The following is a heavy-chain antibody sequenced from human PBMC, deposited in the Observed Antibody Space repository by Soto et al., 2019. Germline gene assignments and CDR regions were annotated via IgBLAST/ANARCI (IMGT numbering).Heavy chain of an antibody. CDR1: GGSISSYY. J-gene: IGHJ6*02. V-gene: IGHV4-59*01. CDR2: IYYSGST. Sequence: PSETLSLTCTVSGGSISSYYWSWIRQPPGKGLEWIGYIYYSGSTNYNPSLKSRVTISVDTSKNQFSLKLSSVTAADTAVYYCARVRGSHYYYYGMDVWGQGTTVTAP. D-gene: IGHD3-10*01. CDR3: ARVRGSHYYYYGMDV.